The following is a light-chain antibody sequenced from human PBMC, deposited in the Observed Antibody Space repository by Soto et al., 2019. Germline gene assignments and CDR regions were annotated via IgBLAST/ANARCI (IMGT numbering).Light chain of an antibody. CDR1: QSVSSN. J-gene: IGKJ1*01. CDR2: DTS. Sequence: EIVLTQSPATLSLPPGERATLSCRASQSVSSNLAWYQQKPGQAPRLLIYDTSTRASGVPDRFSGSGSGTEFTLTISRLEPEDFAVYYCQQYGTSPQTFGQGTKVDI. CDR3: QQYGTSPQT. V-gene: IGKV3-20*01.